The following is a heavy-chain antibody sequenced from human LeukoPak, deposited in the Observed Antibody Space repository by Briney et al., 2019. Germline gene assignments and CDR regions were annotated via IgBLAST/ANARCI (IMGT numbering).Heavy chain of an antibody. V-gene: IGHV3-21*01. CDR2: ISSGSSYI. CDR3: ASIMRDYYDSSGTLFDY. Sequence: GGSLRLSCAASGFTFSSYSMNWVRQAPGKGLEWVSSISSGSSYIHYADSVEGRFTISRDNSKNTLYLQMNSLRAEDTAVYYCASIMRDYYDSSGTLFDYWGQGTLVTVSS. CDR1: GFTFSSYS. J-gene: IGHJ4*02. D-gene: IGHD3-22*01.